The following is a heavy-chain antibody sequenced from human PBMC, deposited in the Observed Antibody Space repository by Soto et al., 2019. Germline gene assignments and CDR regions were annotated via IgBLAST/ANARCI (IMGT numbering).Heavy chain of an antibody. J-gene: IGHJ3*01. V-gene: IGHV1-3*01. Sequence: QVQLVQSGADLKKPGASVNISCTASGFTFSDKLIKWVRQLPGQGLEWMGWLNPDTGNTRYSETFQGRVTISRHPSASIAYLELSGLENEDTALYFCARDIQSVGPRANDAFDVWGQGTMITVSS. CDR3: ARDIQSVGPRANDAFDV. CDR1: GFTFSDKL. D-gene: IGHD5-18*01. CDR2: LNPDTGNT.